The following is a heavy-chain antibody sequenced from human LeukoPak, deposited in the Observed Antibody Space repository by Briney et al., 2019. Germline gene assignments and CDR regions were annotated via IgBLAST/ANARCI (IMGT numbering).Heavy chain of an antibody. CDR2: INHSGST. CDR3: ARSDSGWDSGDY. Sequence: SETLSLTCAVYGGSFSGYYWSWIRQPPGKGLEWIGEINHSGSTNYNPSLKSRVTISVDTSKNQFSLKLSSVTAADTAVYYCARSDSGWDSGDYWGQGTLVTVSS. V-gene: IGHV4-34*01. J-gene: IGHJ4*02. CDR1: GGSFSGYY. D-gene: IGHD5-12*01.